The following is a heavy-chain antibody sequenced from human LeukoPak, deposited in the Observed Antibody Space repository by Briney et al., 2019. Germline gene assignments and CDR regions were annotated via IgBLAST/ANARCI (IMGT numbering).Heavy chain of an antibody. CDR1: GGSISSGSYY. CDR3: ARLRVLGYYYGSGNANWFDP. J-gene: IGHJ5*02. CDR2: IYTSGST. D-gene: IGHD3-10*01. Sequence: PSETLSLTCTVSGGSISSGSYYWSWIRQPAGKGLEWIGRIYTSGSTNYNPSLKSRVTISVDTSKNQFSLKLSSVTAADTAVYYCARLRVLGYYYGSGNANWFDPWGQGTLVTVSS. V-gene: IGHV4-61*02.